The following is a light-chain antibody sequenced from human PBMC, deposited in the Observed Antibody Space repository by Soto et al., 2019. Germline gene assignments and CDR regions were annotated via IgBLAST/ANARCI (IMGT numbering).Light chain of an antibody. CDR3: AAWDDSLSGPV. V-gene: IGLV1-47*02. Sequence: QSVLTQPPSASGTPGQRVTISCSGSSSNIGRNPVYWYQQVPGTALKLLFYTNDQRPSGVPDRFSGSKSGTSASLAISGLRSEDEADYYCAAWDDSLSGPVFGGGTKLTVL. J-gene: IGLJ3*02. CDR2: TND. CDR1: SSNIGRNP.